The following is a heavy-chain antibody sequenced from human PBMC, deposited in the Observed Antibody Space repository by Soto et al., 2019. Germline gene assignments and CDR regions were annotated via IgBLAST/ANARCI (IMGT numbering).Heavy chain of an antibody. V-gene: IGHV4-59*08. CDR3: ATLLRRDIVATISGYFDY. CDR2: IYYSGST. J-gene: IGHJ4*02. D-gene: IGHD5-12*01. Sequence: SSETLSLTCTVSGGSISSYYWSWIRQPPGKGLEWIGYIYYSGSTNYNPSLKSRFTISVDTSKNQFSLKLSSVTAADTAVYYCATLLRRDIVATISGYFDYSGQGTLVTVSS. CDR1: GGSISSYY.